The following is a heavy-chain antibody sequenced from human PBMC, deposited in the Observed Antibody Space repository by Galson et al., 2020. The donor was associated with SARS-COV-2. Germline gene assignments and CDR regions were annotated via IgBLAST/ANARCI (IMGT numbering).Heavy chain of an antibody. J-gene: IGHJ4*02. D-gene: IGHD3-22*01. CDR2: ISYDGSNK. CDR3: ARDSGSLFDY. Sequence: TGGSLRLSCAASGFTFSSYAMHWVRQAPGKGLEWVAVISYDGSNKYYADSVKGRFTISRDNSKNTLYLQMNSLRAEDTAVYYCARDSGSLFDYWGQGTVVTVSS. CDR1: GFTFSSYA. V-gene: IGHV3-30-3*01.